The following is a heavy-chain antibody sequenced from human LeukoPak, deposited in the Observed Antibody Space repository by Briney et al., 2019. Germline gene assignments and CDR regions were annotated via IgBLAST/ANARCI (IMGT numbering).Heavy chain of an antibody. CDR1: GGSFSGYY. Sequence: PSETLSLTCAVYGGSFSGYYWSWIRQPPGKGLEWIGEISHSGSSNYNPSLKSRVTISVDTSKNQFSLKLSSVTAADMAVYYCAAQYSGYVRLDYWGQGTLVTVSS. CDR3: AAQYSGYVRLDY. D-gene: IGHD5-12*01. V-gene: IGHV4-34*01. CDR2: ISHSGSS. J-gene: IGHJ4*02.